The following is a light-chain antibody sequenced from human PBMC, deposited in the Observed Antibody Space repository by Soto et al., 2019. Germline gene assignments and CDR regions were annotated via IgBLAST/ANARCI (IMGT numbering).Light chain of an antibody. CDR1: QDISNW. V-gene: IGKV1-12*01. J-gene: IGKJ5*01. CDR2: AAS. Sequence: DIQMTQSPSSLSASVGDRVTITCQASQDISNWLAWYQQKPGKAPKHLIYAASSLQSGVPSRFSGSASGTDFTLTISSLQPEDFATYYCQQANSFPITFGQGTRLEIK. CDR3: QQANSFPIT.